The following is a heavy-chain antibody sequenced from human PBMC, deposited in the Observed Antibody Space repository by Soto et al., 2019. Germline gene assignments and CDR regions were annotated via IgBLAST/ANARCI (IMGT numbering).Heavy chain of an antibody. CDR1: GGSISSNDYY. J-gene: IGHJ4*02. CDR3: ARYDILTGYTPFAFDY. D-gene: IGHD3-9*01. CDR2: IYYSGST. Sequence: SETLSLTCTVSGGSISSNDYYWGWVRQSPGKGLEWIGYIYYSGSTYYNPSLKSRVTISVDTSKNQFSLKLSSVTAADTAVYYCARYDILTGYTPFAFDYWGQGTLVTVSS. V-gene: IGHV4-30-4*08.